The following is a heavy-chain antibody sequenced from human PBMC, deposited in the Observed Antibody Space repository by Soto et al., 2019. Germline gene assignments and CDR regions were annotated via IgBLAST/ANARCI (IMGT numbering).Heavy chain of an antibody. J-gene: IGHJ4*02. CDR1: GGSISSGY. CDR2: IYYGGSI. D-gene: IGHD4-17*01. CDR3: ARGVTTVTTIDY. V-gene: IGHV4-59*01. Sequence: PSETLSLTCSVSGGSISSGYWTWIRQPPGKGLEWIGYIYYGGSINYNPSLKSRVIISVDTAKNQFSLSLSSVTAADTAVYYCARGVTTVTTIDYWGQGTLVTVSS.